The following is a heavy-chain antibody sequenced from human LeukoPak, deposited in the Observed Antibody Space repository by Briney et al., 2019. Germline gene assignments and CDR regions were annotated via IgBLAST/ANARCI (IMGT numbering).Heavy chain of an antibody. CDR3: ARRRRGYNGYEDAFDI. J-gene: IGHJ3*02. CDR1: GGSISIYY. Sequence: SETLSLTCTVSGGSISIYYWSWIRQPPGKGLEWIGYIFNSGSTNYNPSLKSRVTISVHTSKNQFSLKVSSVTAADTAVYYCARRRRGYNGYEDAFDIRGQGTMVTVSS. D-gene: IGHD5-12*01. CDR2: IFNSGST. V-gene: IGHV4-59*08.